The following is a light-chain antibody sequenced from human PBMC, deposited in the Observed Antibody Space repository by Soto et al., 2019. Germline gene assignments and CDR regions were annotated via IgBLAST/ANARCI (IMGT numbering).Light chain of an antibody. CDR3: QQYGTSPIT. Sequence: ENVLTQSPGTLSLSPGERATLSCRASQTVSSYLTWYQQRPGQAPRLLIYGASKRATGIPDRFSGSGSGTEFTLPISRLEPEDFALYYCQQYGTSPITFGQGTRLEIK. J-gene: IGKJ5*01. V-gene: IGKV3-20*01. CDR1: QTVSSY. CDR2: GAS.